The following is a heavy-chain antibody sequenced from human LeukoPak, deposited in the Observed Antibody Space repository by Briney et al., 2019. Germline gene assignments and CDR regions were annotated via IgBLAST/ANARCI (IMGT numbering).Heavy chain of an antibody. D-gene: IGHD3-16*01. Sequence: SETLSLTCAVYGGSFSDYYWSWIRQPPGKGLEWIGEINHSGSTNYNPSLKSRVTISLDTSKNQFSLKLSSVTAADTAVYFCARDRALGSGKYYFDYWGQGTLVTVSS. V-gene: IGHV4-34*01. J-gene: IGHJ4*02. CDR1: GGSFSDYY. CDR2: INHSGST. CDR3: ARDRALGSGKYYFDY.